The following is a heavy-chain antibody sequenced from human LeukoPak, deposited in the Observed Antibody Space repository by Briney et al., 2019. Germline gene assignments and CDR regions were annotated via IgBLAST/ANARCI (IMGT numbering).Heavy chain of an antibody. Sequence: GGSLRLSCAASGFTFSSYSMNWVRQAPGKGLEWVSSISSSSSYIYYADSVKGRFTISRDNAKNSLYLQMNSLRAEDTAVYYCARDPIASGSYYYRVVWHIDLWGRGTLVTVSS. CDR1: GFTFSSYS. D-gene: IGHD3-10*01. CDR3: ARDPIASGSYYYRVVWHIDL. CDR2: ISSSSSYI. V-gene: IGHV3-21*01. J-gene: IGHJ2*01.